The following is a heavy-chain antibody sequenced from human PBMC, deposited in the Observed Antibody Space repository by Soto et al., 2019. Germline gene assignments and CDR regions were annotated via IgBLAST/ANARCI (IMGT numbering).Heavy chain of an antibody. CDR1: GFTFSSYA. CDR2: ISGSGGNT. V-gene: IGHV3-23*01. D-gene: IGHD6-19*01. J-gene: IGHJ4*02. Sequence: VGSLRLSGVASGFTFSSYAMNWVRQAPGKGLEWVSGISGSGGNTDYADSVKGRFAISRDNSKNTLYLQMNSLRAEDTAVYYCARDGAYSSGWYPADYWGQGTLVTVSS. CDR3: ARDGAYSSGWYPADY.